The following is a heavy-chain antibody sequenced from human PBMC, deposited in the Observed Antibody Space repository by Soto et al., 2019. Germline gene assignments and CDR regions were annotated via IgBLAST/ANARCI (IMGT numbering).Heavy chain of an antibody. CDR3: ARDHHRYSGYDYVDY. D-gene: IGHD5-12*01. CDR1: GGSISSYY. J-gene: IGHJ4*02. Sequence: PSDTLSLTCTVSGGSISSYYWSWIRQPPGKGLEWIGYIYNSGSTNYNPSLKSRVTISRDNSKNTLYLQMNSLRAEDTAVYYCARDHHRYSGYDYVDYWGQGTLVTVSS. CDR2: IYNSGST. V-gene: IGHV4-4*08.